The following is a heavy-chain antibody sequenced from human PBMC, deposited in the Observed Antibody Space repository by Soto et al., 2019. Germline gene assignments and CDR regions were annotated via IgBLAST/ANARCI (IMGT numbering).Heavy chain of an antibody. CDR2: ISSGSKTI. V-gene: IGHV3-48*02. Sequence: GGSLRLSCAASGFTFSIYSVNLVRQSPGKGLEWVSYISSGSKTIYYADSVKGRFTVSRDNAKNSQYLQMNRLTDEDTAVYYCAREDIMGVRSFDYWGRGTLVTVSS. CDR3: AREDIMGVRSFDY. D-gene: IGHD3-10*01. CDR1: GFTFSIYS. J-gene: IGHJ4*02.